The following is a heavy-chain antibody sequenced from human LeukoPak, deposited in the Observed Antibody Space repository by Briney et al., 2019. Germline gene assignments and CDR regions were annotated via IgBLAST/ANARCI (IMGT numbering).Heavy chain of an antibody. Sequence: GGSLRLSCAASGFTFSSYWMHWVRQAPGKGLVWVSRINSDGSSTSYADSVKGRFTISRDNAKNTLYLQMNSLRAEDTAVYYCARVLRSWKLLPEAGYWGQGTLVTVSS. CDR2: INSDGSST. V-gene: IGHV3-74*01. D-gene: IGHD1-26*01. CDR1: GFTFSSYW. CDR3: ARVLRSWKLLPEAGY. J-gene: IGHJ4*02.